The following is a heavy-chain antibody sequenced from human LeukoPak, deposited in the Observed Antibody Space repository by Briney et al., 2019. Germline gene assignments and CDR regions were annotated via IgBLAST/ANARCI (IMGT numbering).Heavy chain of an antibody. Sequence: SVKVSCKASGGSFGSYAFTWVRQAPGQGLEWMGGVIPIFGKTNYAQKFQGRVTITADEFTSTVFMEVSSLRFEDTAMCYCARVIWGSRHFYHAMDVWGKGTTVTVSS. D-gene: IGHD3-16*01. J-gene: IGHJ6*04. V-gene: IGHV1-69*01. CDR2: VIPIFGKT. CDR1: GGSFGSYA. CDR3: ARVIWGSRHFYHAMDV.